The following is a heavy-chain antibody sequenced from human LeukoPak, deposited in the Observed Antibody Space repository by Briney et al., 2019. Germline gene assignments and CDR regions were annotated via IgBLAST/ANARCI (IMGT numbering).Heavy chain of an antibody. Sequence: ASVKVSCKASGYTFTSYGISWVRQAPGQGLEWMGWISAYNGNTNYAQKLQGRVTMTTDTSTSTAYMELRSLRSDDTAVYYCARVQWSVGYCSGGSCREDFDYWGQGTLVTVSS. CDR1: GYTFTSYG. V-gene: IGHV1-18*01. CDR2: ISAYNGNT. CDR3: ARVQWSVGYCSGGSCREDFDY. J-gene: IGHJ4*02. D-gene: IGHD2-15*01.